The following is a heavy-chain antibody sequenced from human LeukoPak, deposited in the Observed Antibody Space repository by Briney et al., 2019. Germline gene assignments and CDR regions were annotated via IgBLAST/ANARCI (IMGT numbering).Heavy chain of an antibody. V-gene: IGHV3-30-3*01. CDR1: GFTFSSYA. CDR2: ISYDGSNK. CDR3: VREGSGQLPHYYYYYMDV. Sequence: GRSLRLSCAASGFTFSSYAMHWVRQAPGKGLEWVAVISYDGSNKYYADSVKGRFTISRDNSKNTLYLQMNSLRAEDTAVYYCVREGSGQLPHYYYYYMDVWGKGTTVTVSS. D-gene: IGHD2-2*01. J-gene: IGHJ6*03.